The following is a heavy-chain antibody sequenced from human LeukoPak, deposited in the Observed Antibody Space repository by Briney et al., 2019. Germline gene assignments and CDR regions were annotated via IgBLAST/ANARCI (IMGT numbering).Heavy chain of an antibody. V-gene: IGHV4-59*01. J-gene: IGHJ3*02. CDR2: IYYSGST. D-gene: IGHD2-21*02. Sequence: SETLSLTCTVSGGSISSYYWSWVRQPPGKGLEWIGYIYYSGSTNYNPSLTSRVTISVDTSKNQFSLKLSSVTAADTAVYYCARDRKCGGDCLDAFDIWGQGTMVTVSS. CDR3: ARDRKCGGDCLDAFDI. CDR1: GGSISSYY.